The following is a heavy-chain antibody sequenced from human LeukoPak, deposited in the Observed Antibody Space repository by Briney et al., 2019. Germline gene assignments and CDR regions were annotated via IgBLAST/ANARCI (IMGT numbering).Heavy chain of an antibody. CDR2: IYHSGST. J-gene: IGHJ4*02. Sequence: PSETLSLTCSVSGDSISSSSSYWGWIRQPPGKGLEWIGSIYHSGSTYYNPSLKSRVTISVDTSKNQFSLKLSSVTAADTAVYYCAVIPPPAVGPFDYWGQGTLVTVSS. D-gene: IGHD3-16*02. V-gene: IGHV4-39*07. CDR3: AVIPPPAVGPFDY. CDR1: GDSISSSSSY.